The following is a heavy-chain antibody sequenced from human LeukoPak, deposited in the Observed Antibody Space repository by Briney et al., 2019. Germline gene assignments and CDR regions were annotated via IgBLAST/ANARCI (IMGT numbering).Heavy chain of an antibody. CDR1: GFTFSSYA. V-gene: IGHV3-30*01. Sequence: GGSLRLSCAVSGFTFSSYAMHWVRQAPGKGLEWVAVISYDGSNKYYADSVKGRFTISRDNSKNTLYLQMNSLRAEDTAVYYCARDGAPRDILRFLEWLPRNAFDIWGQGTMVTVSS. CDR3: ARDGAPRDILRFLEWLPRNAFDI. J-gene: IGHJ3*02. D-gene: IGHD3-3*01. CDR2: ISYDGSNK.